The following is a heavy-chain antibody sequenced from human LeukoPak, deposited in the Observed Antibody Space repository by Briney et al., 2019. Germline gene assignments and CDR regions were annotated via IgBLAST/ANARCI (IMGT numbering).Heavy chain of an antibody. Sequence: ASVKVSCKASGYTFTSYGISWVRQAPGQGLEWMGWISAYNGNTNYAQKLQGRVTMTTDTSTSTAYMELSSLRSEDTAVYYCARGQGVTMVRGVTTPIDYWGQGTLVTVSS. CDR1: GYTFTSYG. J-gene: IGHJ4*02. V-gene: IGHV1-18*01. CDR3: ARGQGVTMVRGVTTPIDY. CDR2: ISAYNGNT. D-gene: IGHD3-10*01.